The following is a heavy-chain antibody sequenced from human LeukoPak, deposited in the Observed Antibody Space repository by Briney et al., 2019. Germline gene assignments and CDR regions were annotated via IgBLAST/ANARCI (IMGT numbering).Heavy chain of an antibody. J-gene: IGHJ4*02. CDR3: ARIGGSYYEYYFDY. CDR1: GGSISSYY. CDR2: IYTSGST. D-gene: IGHD1-26*01. Sequence: SGTLSLTCTVSGGSISSYYWSWIRQPAGKGLEWIGRIYTSGSTNYNPSLKSRVTMSVDTSKNQFSLKLSSVTAADTAVYYCARIGGSYYEYYFDYWGQGTLVTVSS. V-gene: IGHV4-4*07.